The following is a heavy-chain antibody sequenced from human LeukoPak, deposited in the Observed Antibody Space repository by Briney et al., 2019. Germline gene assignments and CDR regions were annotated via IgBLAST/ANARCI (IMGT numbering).Heavy chain of an antibody. V-gene: IGHV4-39*01. D-gene: IGHD3-10*01. CDR2: LFNSGST. Sequence: SETLSLTCSVSGGSMSSSSYYYYWGWIRRPPGKGLEWIGSLFNSGSTYYNPSLKSRLTMSVDTSKNQFSMRLTSVTAADTAVYYCARNNSMVRGALDYWGQEILVTVSS. CDR1: GGSMSSSSYYYY. J-gene: IGHJ4*01. CDR3: ARNNSMVRGALDY.